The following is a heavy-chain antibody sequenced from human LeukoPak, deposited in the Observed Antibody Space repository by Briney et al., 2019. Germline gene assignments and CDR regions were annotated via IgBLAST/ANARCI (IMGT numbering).Heavy chain of an antibody. D-gene: IGHD3-10*01. CDR3: SRLWFNGISMVREEVDP. Sequence: ASVKVSCKASGYTFTDYHSHWVRQTPGQGLWWRGWINPTSGGTNHAQKFQGRVTMTTATSVSTAYMELSGLRSDVTAMYYCSRLWFNGISMVREEVDPWGQGTLVTVSS. CDR2: INPTSGGT. V-gene: IGHV1-2*02. CDR1: GYTFTDYH. J-gene: IGHJ5*02.